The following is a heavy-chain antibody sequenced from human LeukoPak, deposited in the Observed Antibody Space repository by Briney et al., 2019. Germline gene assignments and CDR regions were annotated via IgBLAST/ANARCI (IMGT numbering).Heavy chain of an antibody. V-gene: IGHV3-30*18. Sequence: PGGSLRLSCAASGFTFSSYGMHWVRQAPGKGLEWVAVISYDGSNKYYADSVKGRFTISRDNSKNTLYLQMNSLRAEDTAVYYCAKRGDDDYADYWGQGTLVTVSS. CDR2: ISYDGSNK. D-gene: IGHD2-21*01. J-gene: IGHJ4*02. CDR1: GFTFSSYG. CDR3: AKRGDDDYADY.